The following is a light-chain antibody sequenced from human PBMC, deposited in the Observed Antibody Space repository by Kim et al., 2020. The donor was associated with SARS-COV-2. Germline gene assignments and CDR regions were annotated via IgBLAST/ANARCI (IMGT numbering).Light chain of an antibody. CDR3: NSRDSNDNVV. CDR2: GKN. V-gene: IGLV3-19*01. CDR1: SLRSYY. Sequence: SSELTQDPAVSVALGQTVRITCPGDSLRSYYATWYQQKPGQAPIVVIYGKNNRPSGIPDRFSGSSSGNTASLTITGTQAGDEADYYCNSRDSNDNVVFGGGTKLTVL. J-gene: IGLJ2*01.